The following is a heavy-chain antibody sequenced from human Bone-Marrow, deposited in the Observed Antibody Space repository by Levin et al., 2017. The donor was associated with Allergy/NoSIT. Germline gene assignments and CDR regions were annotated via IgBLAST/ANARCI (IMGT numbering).Heavy chain of an antibody. D-gene: IGHD4-17*01. CDR3: ARHPPTAPFDY. CDR2: VFYSGST. Sequence: GSLRLSCTVSGGSINSYYWSWIRQPPGKGLEWIGYVFYSGSTNYNPSLKSRVAISVDTSKNQVSLNLTSVVAADTAVYYCARHPPTAPFDYWGQGTLVTVSA. J-gene: IGHJ4*02. V-gene: IGHV4-59*08. CDR1: GGSINSYY.